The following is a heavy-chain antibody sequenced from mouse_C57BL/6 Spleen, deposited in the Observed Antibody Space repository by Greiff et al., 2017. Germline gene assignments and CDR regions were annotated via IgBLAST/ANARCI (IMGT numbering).Heavy chain of an antibody. J-gene: IGHJ4*01. CDR1: GYTFTDYY. CDR2: IYPGSGNT. CDR3: ARCGSSYYYAMDY. V-gene: IGHV1-76*01. D-gene: IGHD1-1*01. Sequence: VQLQQSGAELVRPGASVKLSCKASGYTFTDYYINWVKQRPGQGLEWIARIYPGSGNTYYNEKFKGKATLTAEKSSSTAYMQLSSLTSEDSAVYFCARCGSSYYYAMDYWGQGTSVTVSS.